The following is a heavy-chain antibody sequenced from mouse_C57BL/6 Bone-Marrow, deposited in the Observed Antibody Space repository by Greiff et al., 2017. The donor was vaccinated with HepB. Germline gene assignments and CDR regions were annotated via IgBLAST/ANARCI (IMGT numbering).Heavy chain of an antibody. J-gene: IGHJ4*01. CDR1: GYAFSSSW. CDR2: IYPGDGDT. CDR3: AHAYYSNWGAMDY. Sequence: QVQLQQSGPELVKPGASVKISCKASGYAFSSSWMNWVKQRPGKGLEWIGRIYPGDGDTNYNGKFKGKAALTADKSSSTAYMQLSSLTSEDSAVYFCAHAYYSNWGAMDYWGQGTSVTVSS. V-gene: IGHV1-82*01. D-gene: IGHD2-5*01.